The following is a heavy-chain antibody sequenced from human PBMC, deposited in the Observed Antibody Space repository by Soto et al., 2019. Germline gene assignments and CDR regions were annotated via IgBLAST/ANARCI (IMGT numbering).Heavy chain of an antibody. CDR1: GFTFSNYA. CDR2: ISGGGGNT. CDR3: AKERLGRGADY. Sequence: EVQLLESGGGLVQPGGSLRLSCAASGFTFSNYAMSWVSQTPGKGLEWVSTISGGGGNTYYPDSVKGRFTISRDNSKDTVYLQMNSLRAEDTAIYYCAKERLGRGADYWGQGALVTVTS. V-gene: IGHV3-23*01. J-gene: IGHJ4*02.